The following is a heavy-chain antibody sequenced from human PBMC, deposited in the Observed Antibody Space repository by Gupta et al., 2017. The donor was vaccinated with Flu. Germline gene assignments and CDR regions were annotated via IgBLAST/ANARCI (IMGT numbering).Heavy chain of an antibody. D-gene: IGHD5-18*01. V-gene: IGHV3-64*02. J-gene: IGHJ4*02. Sequence: QAPGKGLEYVSAISSNGGSTYYADSVKGRFTISRDNSKNTLYLQMGSLRAEDMAVYYCARDAGYSYGYPLDYWGQGTLVTVSS. CDR2: ISSNGGST. CDR3: ARDAGYSYGYPLDY.